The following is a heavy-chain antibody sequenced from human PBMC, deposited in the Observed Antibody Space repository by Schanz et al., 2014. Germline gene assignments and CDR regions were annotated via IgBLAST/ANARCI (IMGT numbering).Heavy chain of an antibody. J-gene: IGHJ4*02. CDR1: GYPFTSDD. V-gene: IGHV1-2*04. D-gene: IGHD6-13*01. CDR2: MNPNTGGT. CDR3: ARDGVDAAAGGNY. Sequence: QVQLVQSGAEVKKPGASVKVSCRASGYPFTSDDITWVRQAPGQGLEWMGWMNPNTGGTNFAQKFQGWVTVTRDTSISTVYMELSSLRSEDTAVYYCARDGVDAAAGGNYWGQGTLVTVSS.